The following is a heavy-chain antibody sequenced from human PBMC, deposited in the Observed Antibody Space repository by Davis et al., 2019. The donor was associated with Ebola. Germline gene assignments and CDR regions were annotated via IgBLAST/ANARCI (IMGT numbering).Heavy chain of an antibody. CDR3: AKEAAHCSGGSCLPYYYYYGMDV. J-gene: IGHJ6*02. D-gene: IGHD2-15*01. V-gene: IGHV3-21*01. CDR2: ISSSSYI. Sequence: GGSLRLSCAASGFTFSSYSMNWVRQAPGKGLEWVSSISSSSYIYYADSVKGRFTISRDNAKNSLYLQMNSLRAEDTAVYYCAKEAAHCSGGSCLPYYYYYGMDVWGQGTTVTVSS. CDR1: GFTFSSYS.